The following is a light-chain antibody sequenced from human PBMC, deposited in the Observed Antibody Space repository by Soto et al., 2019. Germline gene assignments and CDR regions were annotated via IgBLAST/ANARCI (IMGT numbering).Light chain of an antibody. V-gene: IGKV3-15*01. CDR2: GAS. CDR3: QQYHKLPAFI. Sequence: EVGMTQSPATLSVSPGERATLSCRASQSVSSNLAWYQQKPGQTPRLLMYGASTRATGIPARFSGSGSGTEFTLTISSLQSEDFAAYYCQQYHKLPAFIFGGGTKVNI. CDR1: QSVSSN. J-gene: IGKJ4*01.